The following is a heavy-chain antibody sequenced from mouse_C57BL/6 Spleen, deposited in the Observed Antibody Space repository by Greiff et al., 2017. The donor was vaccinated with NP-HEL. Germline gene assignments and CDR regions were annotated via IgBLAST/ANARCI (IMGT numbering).Heavy chain of an antibody. CDR2: INPSSGYT. CDR3: ARWGVPLDYAMDY. V-gene: IGHV1-7*01. CDR1: GYTFTSYW. Sequence: VKLVESGPELAKPGASVKLSCKASGYTFTSYWMHWVKQRPGQGLEWIGYINPSSGYTKYNQKFKDKATLTAAKSSSTAYLQRSNLSYADSAGYYCARWGVPLDYAMDYWGQGTSVTVSS. D-gene: IGHD2-14*01. J-gene: IGHJ4*01.